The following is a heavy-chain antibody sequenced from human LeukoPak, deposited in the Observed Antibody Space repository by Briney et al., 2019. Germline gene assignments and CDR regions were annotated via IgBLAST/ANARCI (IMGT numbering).Heavy chain of an antibody. CDR2: ISYDGSNK. D-gene: IGHD6-13*01. J-gene: IGHJ4*02. V-gene: IGHV3-30*18. CDR3: AKFGIAAADPDY. Sequence: GGSLRLSCAASGFTFSSYGMHWVRQAPDKGLERVAVISYDGSNKYYADSVKGRFTISRDNSKNTLYLQMNSLRAEDTAVYYCAKFGIAAADPDYWGQGTLVTVSS. CDR1: GFTFSSYG.